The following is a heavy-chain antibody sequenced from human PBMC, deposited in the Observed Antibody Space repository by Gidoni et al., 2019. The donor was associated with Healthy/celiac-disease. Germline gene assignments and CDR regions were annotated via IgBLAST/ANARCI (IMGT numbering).Heavy chain of an antibody. D-gene: IGHD2-2*02. CDR2: IRSKAYGGTT. Sequence: EVQLVESGGGLVKPGRSLRLSCTASGFTFGDYAMSWFRQAPGKGLGWVGFIRSKAYGGTTEYAASVKGRFTISRDDSKSIAYLQMNSLKTEDTAVYYCTRDECSSTSCYSPENYYYYGMDVWGQGTTVTVSS. CDR1: GFTFGDYA. J-gene: IGHJ6*02. CDR3: TRDECSSTSCYSPENYYYYGMDV. V-gene: IGHV3-49*05.